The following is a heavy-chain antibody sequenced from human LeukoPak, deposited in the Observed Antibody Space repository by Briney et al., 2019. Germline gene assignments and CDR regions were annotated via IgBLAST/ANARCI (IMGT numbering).Heavy chain of an antibody. J-gene: IGHJ6*02. CDR3: ARQAAGAGMDV. D-gene: IGHD6-13*01. V-gene: IGHV4-39*01. CDR1: GGSISSSNYY. Sequence: SETLSLTCTVSGGSISSSNYYWGWLRQPPGKGLEGVGCIYYSGSNYYNASLRSRVTISVDTSKNPFSLRLSSVTAADTAVYYCARQAAGAGMDVWGQGTTVTVSS. CDR2: IYYSGSN.